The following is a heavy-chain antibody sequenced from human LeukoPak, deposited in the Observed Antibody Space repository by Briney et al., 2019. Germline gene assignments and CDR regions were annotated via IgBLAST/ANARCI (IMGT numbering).Heavy chain of an antibody. Sequence: QPGGSLRLSCAASGFTFSSYAMSWVSQAPGKGLEWVSAISGSGGSTYYADSVKGRFTISRDNSKNTLYLQMNSLRAEDTAVYYCAKEDLYYYDSSGYYPSSFGYWGQGTLVTVSS. J-gene: IGHJ4*02. V-gene: IGHV3-23*01. D-gene: IGHD3-22*01. CDR2: ISGSGGST. CDR1: GFTFSSYA. CDR3: AKEDLYYYDSSGYYPSSFGY.